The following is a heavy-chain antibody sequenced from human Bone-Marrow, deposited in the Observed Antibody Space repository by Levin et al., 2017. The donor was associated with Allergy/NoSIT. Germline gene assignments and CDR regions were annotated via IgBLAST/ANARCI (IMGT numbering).Heavy chain of an antibody. J-gene: IGHJ4*02. V-gene: IGHV4-39*07. CDR2: VFQSGST. CDR1: GDSISSGYYY. Sequence: SQTLSLTCTVSGDSISSGYYYWDWIRQSPGKGLEWIGNVFQSGSTSYNPSLQSRVTMSVDTSENQFSLKMTSVTAADTAFYYCARSLAVAGNRFDFWGQGILVTVSS. D-gene: IGHD6-19*01. CDR3: ARSLAVAGNRFDF.